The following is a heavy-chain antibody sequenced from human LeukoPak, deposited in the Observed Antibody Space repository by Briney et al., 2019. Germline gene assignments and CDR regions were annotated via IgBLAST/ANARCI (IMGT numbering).Heavy chain of an antibody. CDR2: IYTSGSTST. J-gene: IGHJ4*02. Sequence: SETLSLTCTVSGGSLSSTHYYWSWIRQPAGKGLEWIGHIYTSGSTSTSYNPSLNGRVTISVDPSKNQFSLKLSSVTAADTAVYYCASGSYPNRHGYWGQGTLVTVSS. V-gene: IGHV4-61*10. D-gene: IGHD1-26*01. CDR1: GGSLSSTHYY. CDR3: ASGSYPNRHGY.